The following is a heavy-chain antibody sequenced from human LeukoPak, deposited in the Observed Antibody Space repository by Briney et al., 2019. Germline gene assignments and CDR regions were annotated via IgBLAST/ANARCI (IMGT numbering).Heavy chain of an antibody. D-gene: IGHD3-3*01. CDR2: ISYDGSNK. CDR1: GFTFSSYG. CDR3: AKGKRFLEPGGYYYYYGMDV. Sequence: GRSLRLSCAASGFTFSSYGMHWVRQAPGKGLEWVAVISYDGSNKYYADSVKGRFTISRDNSKNTLYLQMNSLRAEDTAVYYCAKGKRFLEPGGYYYYYGMDVWGQGTTVTVSS. J-gene: IGHJ6*02. V-gene: IGHV3-30*18.